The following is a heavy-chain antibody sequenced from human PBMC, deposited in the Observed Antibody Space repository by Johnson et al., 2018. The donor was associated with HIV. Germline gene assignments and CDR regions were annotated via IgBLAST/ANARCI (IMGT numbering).Heavy chain of an antibody. CDR1: GFTFDDYG. D-gene: IGHD3-22*01. CDR3: VRDLSFDSIGYSHAFDM. Sequence: VQLVESGGGVVRPGGSLRLSCAASGFTFDDYGMSWVRQGPGKGLEWVSGINWNGGSTGYADSLKGRFTISRDNAKKSLYLQMNSLRAEDTALYYCVRDLSFDSIGYSHAFDMWGQGTMVTVSS. J-gene: IGHJ3*02. CDR2: INWNGGST. V-gene: IGHV3-20*04.